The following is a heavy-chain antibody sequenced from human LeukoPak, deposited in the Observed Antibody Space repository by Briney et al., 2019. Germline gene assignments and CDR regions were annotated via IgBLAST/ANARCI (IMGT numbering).Heavy chain of an antibody. D-gene: IGHD5-12*01. V-gene: IGHV3-20*04. CDR1: GFTFDDYG. CDR3: ASLLLGYSGYTCH. J-gene: IGHJ4*02. CDR2: INWNGGST. Sequence: GGSLRLSCAASGFTFDDYGMSWVRHAPGKGLEWVSGINWNGGSTGYADSVKGRFTISRDNAKNSLYLQMNSLRAEDTALYYCASLLLGYSGYTCHLGQGTLVTVSS.